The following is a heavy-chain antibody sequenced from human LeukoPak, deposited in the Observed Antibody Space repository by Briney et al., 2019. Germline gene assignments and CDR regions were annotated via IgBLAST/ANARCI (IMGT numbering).Heavy chain of an antibody. CDR3: ARDDHGDYGSGWFDP. CDR1: GGTFNNSA. Sequence: SSVKVSCKTSGGTFNNSAISWVRQAPGQGLEWLGGIMPLFGTAGYAQKFQGRVTITKDESTRTVYLELTSLTSDDTAVYYCARDDHGDYGSGWFDPWGQGTLVSVSS. V-gene: IGHV1-69*05. J-gene: IGHJ5*02. CDR2: IMPLFGTA. D-gene: IGHD4-17*01.